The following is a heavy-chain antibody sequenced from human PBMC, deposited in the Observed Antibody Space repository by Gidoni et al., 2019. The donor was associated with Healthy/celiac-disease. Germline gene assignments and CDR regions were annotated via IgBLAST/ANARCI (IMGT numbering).Heavy chain of an antibody. J-gene: IGHJ4*02. Sequence: QVTLREPGPALVKPTQPLTPTRTSSGFSPSTSGMCVSWIRPPPGTALEWLARIDWDDDKYYSTSLKTRLTISKDTSKNQVVLTLTNMDPVDTATYYCARIGDSSGYSLDYWGQGTLVTVSS. CDR1: GFSPSTSGMC. V-gene: IGHV2-70*15. D-gene: IGHD3-22*01. CDR3: ARIGDSSGYSLDY. CDR2: IDWDDDK.